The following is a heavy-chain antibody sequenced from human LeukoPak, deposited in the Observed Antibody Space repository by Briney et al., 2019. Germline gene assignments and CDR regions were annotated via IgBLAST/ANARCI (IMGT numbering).Heavy chain of an antibody. D-gene: IGHD5-24*01. CDR2: IRPNSDGI. CDR1: GYTLTDHH. J-gene: IGHJ4*02. CDR3: ARDPVDGYSHYDF. Sequence: ASVKVSCKASGYTLTDHHLIWVRQAPGQGLEWMGWIRPNSDGIRYAQEFQGRVTMTSDTSISTAYMELTSLTSDDTAIYYCARDPVDGYSHYDFWGQGTLVTVSS. V-gene: IGHV1-2*02.